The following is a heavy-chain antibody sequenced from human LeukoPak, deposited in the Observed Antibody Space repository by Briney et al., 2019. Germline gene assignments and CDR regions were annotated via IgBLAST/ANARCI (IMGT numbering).Heavy chain of an antibody. D-gene: IGHD3-3*01. CDR3: AKEQYFGVVIQGDYFDY. J-gene: IGHJ4*02. CDR1: GFKFSSYW. Sequence: GGSLRLSCAVSGFKFSSYWMNWVRQVPGKGLMWVAHINTNGDSANYADSVKGRFTISRDNAKSTLSLQMNSLRAEDTAIYYCAKEQYFGVVIQGDYFDYWGQGTLVTVSS. CDR2: INTNGDSA. V-gene: IGHV3-74*01.